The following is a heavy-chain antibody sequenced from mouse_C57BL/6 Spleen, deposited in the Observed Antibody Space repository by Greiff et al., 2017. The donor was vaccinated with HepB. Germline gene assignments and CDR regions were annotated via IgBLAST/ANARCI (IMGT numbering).Heavy chain of an antibody. CDR1: GYTFTSYW. V-gene: IGHV1-69*01. CDR3: AFYYGYDIDY. Sequence: QVQLQQPGAELVMPGASVKLSCKASGYTFTSYWMHWVKQRPGQGLEWIGEIDPSDSYTNYNQKFKGKSTLTVDKSSSTAYMQLSSLTSEDSAVYYCAFYYGYDIDYWGQGTSVTVSS. J-gene: IGHJ4*01. CDR2: IDPSDSYT. D-gene: IGHD1-1*01.